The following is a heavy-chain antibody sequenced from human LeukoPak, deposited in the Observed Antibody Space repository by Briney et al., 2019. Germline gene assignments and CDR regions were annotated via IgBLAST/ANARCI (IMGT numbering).Heavy chain of an antibody. Sequence: GGSLRLSCAASGFTFSSYGMHWVRQAPGKGLEWVAVISYDGSDKYYADSVKGRFTISRDNSKNTLYLQMNSLRAEDTAVYYCAKSKGTTGTTGVDYWGQGTLVTVSS. J-gene: IGHJ4*02. CDR2: ISYDGSDK. CDR3: AKSKGTTGTTGVDY. V-gene: IGHV3-30*18. D-gene: IGHD1-1*01. CDR1: GFTFSSYG.